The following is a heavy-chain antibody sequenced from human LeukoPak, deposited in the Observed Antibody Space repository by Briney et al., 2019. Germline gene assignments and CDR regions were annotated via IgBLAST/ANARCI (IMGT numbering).Heavy chain of an antibody. CDR3: AREELLWGFDY. J-gene: IGHJ4*02. Sequence: SETLSLTCTVSGGSISRSRDYWGWIRQPPGKGLEWIGSIYYSGSTYYNPSLKSRVTISGDTSKNRFSLKLSSVTAADTAMYYCAREELLWGFDYWGQGTLVTVSS. D-gene: IGHD1-26*01. V-gene: IGHV4-39*07. CDR1: GGSISRSRDY. CDR2: IYYSGST.